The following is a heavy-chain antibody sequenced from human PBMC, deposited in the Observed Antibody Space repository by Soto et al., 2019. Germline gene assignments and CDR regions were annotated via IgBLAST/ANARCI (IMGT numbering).Heavy chain of an antibody. CDR3: ARQATCHTDSSGFPIWYYYYGMDV. CDR1: GYSFTSYW. J-gene: IGHJ6*02. Sequence: GESLKISCKGSGYSFTSYWITWVRQMPGKGLEWMGRIDPSDSYTNYSPSFQGHVTISTDKSISTAYLQWSSLKASDTAMYYCARQATCHTDSSGFPIWYYYYGMDVWGQGTTVTVSS. V-gene: IGHV5-10-1*01. D-gene: IGHD6-19*01. CDR2: IDPSDSYT.